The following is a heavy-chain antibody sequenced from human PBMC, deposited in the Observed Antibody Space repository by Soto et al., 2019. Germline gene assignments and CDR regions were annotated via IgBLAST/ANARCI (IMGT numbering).Heavy chain of an antibody. V-gene: IGHV3-21*01. J-gene: IGHJ6*02. Sequence: EVQLVESGGGLVKPGGSLRLSCAASGFTFSSYSMNWVRQAPGKGLEWVSSISSSSSYIYYADSVKGRFTISRDNAKNSRYLQMNSLRAEDTAVYYCARGVWMGTIFGLAYYYYGMDVWGQGTTVTVSS. D-gene: IGHD3-3*01. CDR3: ARGVWMGTIFGLAYYYYGMDV. CDR1: GFTFSSYS. CDR2: ISSSSSYI.